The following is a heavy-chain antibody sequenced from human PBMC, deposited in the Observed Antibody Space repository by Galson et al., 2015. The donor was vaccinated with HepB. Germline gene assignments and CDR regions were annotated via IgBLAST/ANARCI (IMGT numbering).Heavy chain of an antibody. CDR1: GYTFTNYN. J-gene: IGHJ4*02. D-gene: IGHD6-13*01. CDR2: ISPYNGNT. V-gene: IGHV1-18*01. CDR3: ARSGTAAGLLGH. Sequence: SVKVSCKASGYTFTNYNINWVRQAPGQGLQWMGWISPYNGNTKYAQKFQGRVTMTTDTSTSTAYMELRNLRSDDTAVYYCARSGTAAGLLGHWGQGTLVTVSS.